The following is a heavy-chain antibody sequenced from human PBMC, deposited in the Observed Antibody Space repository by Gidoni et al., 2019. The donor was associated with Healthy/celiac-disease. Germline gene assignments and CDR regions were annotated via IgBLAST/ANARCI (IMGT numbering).Heavy chain of an antibody. V-gene: IGHV4-34*01. J-gene: IGHJ5*02. CDR3: ARAARRYCSSTSCSSNLGFDP. D-gene: IGHD2-2*01. CDR2: INHSGST. CDR1: GGSFSGYY. Sequence: QVQLQQWGAGLLKPSETLSLTCAVFGGSFSGYYWSWIRQPPGKGLEWIGEINHSGSTNYNPSHKNQVTISVDTSKNQFSLKLRYVTAAETAVYYCARAARRYCSSTSCSSNLGFDPWGQGNLVTVSS.